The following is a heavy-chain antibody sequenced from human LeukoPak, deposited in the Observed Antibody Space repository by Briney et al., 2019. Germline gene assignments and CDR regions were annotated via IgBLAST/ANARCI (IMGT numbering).Heavy chain of an antibody. CDR2: IHSGGST. CDR1: GFTVSSNY. CDR3: ARGDSGWYQYYFDY. J-gene: IGHJ4*02. D-gene: IGHD6-19*01. V-gene: IGHV3-53*01. Sequence: PGGSLRLSCAASGFTVSSNYMSWVRQAPGKGLEWVSVIHSGGSTYYADSVKGRFTISRDNSKNTLYLQMNSLRAEDTAVYYCARGDSGWYQYYFDYWGQGTLVTVSS.